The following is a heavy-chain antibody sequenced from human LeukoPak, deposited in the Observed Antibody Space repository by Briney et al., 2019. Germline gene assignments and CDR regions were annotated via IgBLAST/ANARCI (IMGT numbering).Heavy chain of an antibody. V-gene: IGHV3-30*04. D-gene: IGHD6-13*01. Sequence: GRSLRLSCAASRFTFRNYAMHWVRQAPGKGLEWVAVISSDGTNKDYADSVKGRFTISRDNSKNTLYLQMNSLRAEDTAVYYCAKSFGPVIAAAGTGADWGQGTLVTVSS. CDR3: AKSFGPVIAAAGTGAD. CDR1: RFTFRNYA. CDR2: ISSDGTNK. J-gene: IGHJ4*02.